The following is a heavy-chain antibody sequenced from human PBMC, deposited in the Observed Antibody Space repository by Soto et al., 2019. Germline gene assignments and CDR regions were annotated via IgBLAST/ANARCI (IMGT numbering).Heavy chain of an antibody. CDR1: GGSISSYY. J-gene: IGHJ4*02. V-gene: IGHV4-59*12. Sequence: LSLTCTVSGGSISSYYWSWIRQPPGKGLEWIGYINYSGSTNYNPSLKSRVTISVDTSKNQFSLKLTSVTAADTAVYYCARDNFTGLFDYWGQGTLVTVSS. D-gene: IGHD2-8*02. CDR2: INYSGST. CDR3: ARDNFTGLFDY.